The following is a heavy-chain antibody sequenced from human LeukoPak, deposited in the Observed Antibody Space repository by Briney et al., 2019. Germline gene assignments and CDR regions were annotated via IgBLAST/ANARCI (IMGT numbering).Heavy chain of an antibody. CDR1: GFTFSSYN. CDR3: AKDRKYYGSGSYSVY. Sequence: GGSLRLSCAASGFTFSSYNMNWVRQAPGKGLEWVSSITSDSSYVFYADSVKGRFTISRDNSKNTLYLQMNSLRAEDTAVYYCAKDRKYYGSGSYSVYWGQGTLVTVSS. CDR2: ITSDSSYV. J-gene: IGHJ4*02. V-gene: IGHV3-21*04. D-gene: IGHD3-10*01.